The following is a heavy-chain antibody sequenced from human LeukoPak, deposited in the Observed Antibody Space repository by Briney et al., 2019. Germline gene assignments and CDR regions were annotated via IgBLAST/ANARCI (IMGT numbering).Heavy chain of an antibody. CDR2: INPSGGST. CDR3: ARGPSYDYVWGSYRNWGDYYYGMDV. CDR1: GYTFTSYY. V-gene: IGHV1-46*01. D-gene: IGHD3-16*02. J-gene: IGHJ6*04. Sequence: ASVKVSCKASGYTFTSYYMHWVRQAPGQGLEWMGIINPSGGSTSYAQKFQGRVTMTRDTSTSTVYMELSSLRSEDTAAYYCARGPSYDYVWGSYRNWGDYYYGMDVWGKGTTVTVSS.